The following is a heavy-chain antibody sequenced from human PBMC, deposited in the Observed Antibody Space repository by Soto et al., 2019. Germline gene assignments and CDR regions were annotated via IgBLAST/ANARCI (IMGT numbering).Heavy chain of an antibody. V-gene: IGHV3-30-3*01. Sequence: PGGSLRLSCAASGFTFSSYAMHWVRQAPGKGLEWVAVISYDGSNKYYADSVKGRFTISRDNAKNTLYLQVNSLRAEDTALYYCARRRIGSYYDYWAQGILVTVSS. CDR3: ARRRIGSYYDY. D-gene: IGHD1-26*01. CDR2: ISYDGSNK. CDR1: GFTFSSYA. J-gene: IGHJ4*02.